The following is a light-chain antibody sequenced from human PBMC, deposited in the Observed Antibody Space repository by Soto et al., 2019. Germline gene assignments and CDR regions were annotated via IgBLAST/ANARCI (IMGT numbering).Light chain of an antibody. Sequence: IQMTPSPSPLSASVGDRVTLTFPASQSISSWLAWYQQKPGKAPKLLIYVASSLESGVPSRFSGSGSGTEFTLTISSLQPDDFATYYCQQYNSYLWTFGQGTKVDIK. CDR2: VAS. CDR1: QSISSW. J-gene: IGKJ1*01. CDR3: QQYNSYLWT. V-gene: IGKV1-5*01.